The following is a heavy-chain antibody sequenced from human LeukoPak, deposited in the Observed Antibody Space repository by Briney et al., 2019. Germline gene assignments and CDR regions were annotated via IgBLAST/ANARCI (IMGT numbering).Heavy chain of an antibody. J-gene: IGHJ2*01. CDR1: GGSFSGYY. CDR3: ARGRGSSGLSHFDL. V-gene: IGHV4-34*01. D-gene: IGHD6-19*01. Sequence: PSETLSLTCAVYGGSFSGYYWSWIRQPPGKGLEWIGEINHSGITNYNPSLKSRVTISVDTSKNQFSLKLSSVTADDTVVYYCARGRGSSGLSHFDLWGRGTLVTVSS. CDR2: INHSGIT.